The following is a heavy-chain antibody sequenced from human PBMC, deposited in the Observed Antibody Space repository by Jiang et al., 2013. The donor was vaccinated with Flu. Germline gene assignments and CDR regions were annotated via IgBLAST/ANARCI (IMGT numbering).Heavy chain of an antibody. Sequence: LLKPSETLSLTCAVYGGSFSGYYWSWIRQPPGKGLEWIGEINHSGSTNYNPSLKSRVTISVDTSKNQFSLKLSSVTAADTAVYYCAREGSSGWTYWGQGTLVTVSS. CDR3: AREGSSGWTY. V-gene: IGHV4-34*01. D-gene: IGHD6-19*01. J-gene: IGHJ4*02. CDR1: GGSFSGYY. CDR2: INHSGST.